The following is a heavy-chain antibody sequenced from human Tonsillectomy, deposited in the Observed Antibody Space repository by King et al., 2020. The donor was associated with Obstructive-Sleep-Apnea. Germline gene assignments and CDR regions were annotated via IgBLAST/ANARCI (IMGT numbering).Heavy chain of an antibody. D-gene: IGHD2/OR15-2a*01. CDR3: ARRGASAVSPFDY. Sequence: EVQLVESGGGLVQPGRSLRLSCAASGFTFDDYAMHWVRQAPGKGLEWASCISWNSGTLGYGASVKGRFTISRANAKSSLYRQMNSLIAEDMALYYCARRGASAVSPFDYWGQGTLVTVSS. CDR1: GFTFDDYA. CDR2: ISWNSGTL. J-gene: IGHJ4*02. V-gene: IGHV3-9*03.